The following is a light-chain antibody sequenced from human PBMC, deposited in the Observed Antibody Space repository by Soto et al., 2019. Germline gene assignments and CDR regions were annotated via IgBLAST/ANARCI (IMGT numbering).Light chain of an antibody. J-gene: IGKJ2*01. Sequence: EIVLTQSPATLSLSPGERATLSCRASQSVSSYLAWYQQKPGQAPRFLIYDASSRATGIPARFSGSGSGTDFTLTISSLEPEDFAVYSGQERSNGGEGDYTFGQGTKLEIK. CDR3: QERSNGGEGDYT. CDR1: QSVSSY. V-gene: IGKV3-11*01. CDR2: DAS.